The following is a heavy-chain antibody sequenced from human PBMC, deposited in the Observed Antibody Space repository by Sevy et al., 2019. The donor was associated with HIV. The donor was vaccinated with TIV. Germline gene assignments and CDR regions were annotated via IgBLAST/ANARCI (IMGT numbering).Heavy chain of an antibody. CDR1: GVIFSSFD. CDR3: ATGLLGY. V-gene: IGHV3-23*01. D-gene: IGHD2-21*01. Sequence: GGSLRLSCAASGVIFSSFDMNWGRQAPGEGTGWVSGISASGGSTYYADSVKGRFTIYRDNSKNTLLLQMNSFRAEDTAVYYCATGLLGYWGQGMQVTVSS. J-gene: IGHJ4*02. CDR2: ISASGGST.